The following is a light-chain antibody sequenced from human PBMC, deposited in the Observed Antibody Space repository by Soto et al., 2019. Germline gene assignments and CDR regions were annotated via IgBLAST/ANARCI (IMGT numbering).Light chain of an antibody. V-gene: IGLV1-40*01. CDR2: GNT. CDR3: QSYDISLSVSYV. J-gene: IGLJ1*01. CDR1: SSNIGAGYD. Sequence: QSVLTQPPSVSGAPGQRVTISCTGSSSNIGAGYDVHWYQQLPGTAPKLLIYGNTNGPSGVPDRFSGSKSGTSASLAITGLQAEDEADYYCQSYDISLSVSYVFGTGTKVTVL.